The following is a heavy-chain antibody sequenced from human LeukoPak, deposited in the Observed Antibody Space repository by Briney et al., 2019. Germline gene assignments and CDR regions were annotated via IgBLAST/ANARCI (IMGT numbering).Heavy chain of an antibody. D-gene: IGHD1-1*01. CDR2: ISSSSSYI. V-gene: IGHV3-21*01. CDR3: ARRYNYYYYMDV. CDR1: GFTFSSYS. Sequence: SGGSLRLSCAASGFTFSSYSMNWVRQAPGKGLEWVSSISSSSSYIYYADSVKGRFTISRDNAKNSLYLQMNSLGAEDTAVYYCARRYNYYYYMDVWGKGTTVTISS. J-gene: IGHJ6*03.